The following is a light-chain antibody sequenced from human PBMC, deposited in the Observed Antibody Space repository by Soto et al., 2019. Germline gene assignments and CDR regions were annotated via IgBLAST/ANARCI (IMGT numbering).Light chain of an antibody. Sequence: EIVLTQSPATLSLSPGERATLSCRASQSVGSYLAWYQQKPGQAPRLLIYDASNRATGIPARFSGSGSGTDFTLTISSLEPEDFAGYYSQQRTNWQTFGQGTKLEIK. J-gene: IGKJ2*01. CDR3: QQRTNWQT. V-gene: IGKV3-11*01. CDR2: DAS. CDR1: QSVGSY.